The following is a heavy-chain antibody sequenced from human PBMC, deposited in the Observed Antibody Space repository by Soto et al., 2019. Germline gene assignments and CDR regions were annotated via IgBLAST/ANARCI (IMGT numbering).Heavy chain of an antibody. CDR3: ARGVKTDYDFWSGYYAPPTAHCMDV. D-gene: IGHD3-3*01. Sequence: SETLSLTCTVSGCSISSYYWSWIRHPPGKGLEWIGYIYYRGSTNYNPSLKSRVTISVDTSKNQFSLKLSSVTAADTAVYYCARGVKTDYDFWSGYYAPPTAHCMDVWGKGTTVTVSS. CDR1: GCSISSYY. V-gene: IGHV4-59*01. J-gene: IGHJ6*03. CDR2: IYYRGST.